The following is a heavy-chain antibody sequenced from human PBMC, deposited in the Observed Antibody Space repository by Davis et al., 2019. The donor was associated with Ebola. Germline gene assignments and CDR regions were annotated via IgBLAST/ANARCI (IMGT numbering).Heavy chain of an antibody. CDR3: ANLDYGDNSGFDY. V-gene: IGHV3-23*01. CDR2: ISAIGGDT. CDR1: GFTFSSYA. D-gene: IGHD4-23*01. J-gene: IGHJ4*02. Sequence: GESLKISCAASGFTFSSYAMSWVRQAPGKGLEWVSRISAIGGDTYYADSVKGRFTISRDNSKNTLYLQMNSLRAEDTAVYYCANLDYGDNSGFDYWGQGTLVTVSS.